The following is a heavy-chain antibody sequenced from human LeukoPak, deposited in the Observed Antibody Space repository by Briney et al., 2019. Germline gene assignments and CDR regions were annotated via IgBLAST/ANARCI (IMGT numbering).Heavy chain of an antibody. Sequence: PGGSLRLSCAASGFTFSSYSMTWVRQAPGKGLEWVSSISSSSSYIYYADSVKGRFTISRDNAKNSLYLQMNSLRAEDTAVCYCARDNSGYGTDYWGQGTLVTVSS. J-gene: IGHJ4*02. D-gene: IGHD5-12*01. CDR3: ARDNSGYGTDY. CDR1: GFTFSSYS. CDR2: ISSSSSYI. V-gene: IGHV3-21*01.